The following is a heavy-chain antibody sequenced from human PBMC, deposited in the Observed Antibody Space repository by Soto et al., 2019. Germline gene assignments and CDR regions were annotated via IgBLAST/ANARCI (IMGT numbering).Heavy chain of an antibody. CDR1: GFTFSTYA. CDR2: ISSSGGST. Sequence: GGSLRLSCAASGFTFSTYAMSWVRQAPGQGLEWVSTISSSGGSTFYADSVKGRFTVSRDNSKNTLYLQMNSLGAEDTALYYCAKSLRRQPVDYWGQGTLVTVSS. D-gene: IGHD6-13*01. J-gene: IGHJ4*02. V-gene: IGHV3-23*01. CDR3: AKSLRRQPVDY.